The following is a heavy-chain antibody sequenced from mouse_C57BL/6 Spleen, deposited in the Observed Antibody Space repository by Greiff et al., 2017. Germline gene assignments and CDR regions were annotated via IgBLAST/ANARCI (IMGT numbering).Heavy chain of an antibody. J-gene: IGHJ4*01. V-gene: IGHV1-59*01. CDR2: IDPSDSYT. Sequence: QVQLKQPGAELVRPGTSVKLSCKASGYTFTSYWMHWVKQRPGQGLEWIGVIDPSDSYTNYNQKFKGKATLTVDTSSSTAYMQLSSLTSEDSAVYYCARPPMDYWGQGTSVTVSS. CDR3: ARPPMDY. CDR1: GYTFTSYW.